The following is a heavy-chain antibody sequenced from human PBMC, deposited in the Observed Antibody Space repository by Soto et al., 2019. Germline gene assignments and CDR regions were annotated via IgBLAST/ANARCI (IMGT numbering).Heavy chain of an antibody. D-gene: IGHD3-3*01. Sequence: EVQLVESGGGLVQPGGSLRLSCAASGFTFSSYWMHWVRQAPGKGLVWVSRINSDGSSTSYADSVKGRFTISRDNAKNTLYLQMNSLRAEDTAVYYCARGGYYDFWSGYPNYYYYYMDVWGKGTTVTLSS. CDR2: INSDGSST. V-gene: IGHV3-74*01. CDR3: ARGGYYDFWSGYPNYYYYYMDV. CDR1: GFTFSSYW. J-gene: IGHJ6*03.